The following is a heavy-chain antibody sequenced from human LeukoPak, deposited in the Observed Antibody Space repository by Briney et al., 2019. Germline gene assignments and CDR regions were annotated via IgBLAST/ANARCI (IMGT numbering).Heavy chain of an antibody. CDR2: IYYSGST. V-gene: IGHV4-59*08. CDR1: GGSISSYY. Sequence: SSETLSLTCTVSGGSISSYYWSWIRQPPGKGLEWIGYIYYSGSTNYNPSLKSRVTISVDTSKNQFSLKLSSVTAADTAVYYCARTPQMATTAFDYWGQGTLVTVSS. J-gene: IGHJ4*02. D-gene: IGHD5-24*01. CDR3: ARTPQMATTAFDY.